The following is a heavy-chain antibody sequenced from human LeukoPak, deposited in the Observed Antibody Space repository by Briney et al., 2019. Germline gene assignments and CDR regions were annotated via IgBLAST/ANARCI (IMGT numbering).Heavy chain of an antibody. Sequence: SETLSLTCSVSGGSIRSTTYYWVWIRQPPGKGLEWIGSIYYSGNTYYSPSLMSRVTISVDTSKNQFSLNLSSVTAADTAVYYCARAPHFFDTSGSRYYFDYWGQGALVTVSS. CDR3: ARAPHFFDTSGSRYYFDY. D-gene: IGHD3-22*01. J-gene: IGHJ4*02. V-gene: IGHV4-39*07. CDR2: IYYSGNT. CDR1: GGSIRSTTYY.